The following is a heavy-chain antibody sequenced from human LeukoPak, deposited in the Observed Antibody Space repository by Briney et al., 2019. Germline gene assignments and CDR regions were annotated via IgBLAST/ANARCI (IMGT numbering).Heavy chain of an antibody. D-gene: IGHD5-24*01. Sequence: GASVKVSCKASGGTFSSYAISWVRQAPGQGLEWMGRIIPIFGTANYAQKFQGRVTITTDESTSTAYMELSSLRSEDTAVYYCARDGYNWGFDYWGQGTLVTVSS. V-gene: IGHV1-69*05. CDR2: IIPIFGTA. CDR3: ARDGYNWGFDY. J-gene: IGHJ4*02. CDR1: GGTFSSYA.